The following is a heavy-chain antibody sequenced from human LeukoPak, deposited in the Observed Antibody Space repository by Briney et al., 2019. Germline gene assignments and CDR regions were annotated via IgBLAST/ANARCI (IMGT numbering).Heavy chain of an antibody. CDR1: GGSFSGYY. D-gene: IGHD3-3*01. J-gene: IGHJ5*02. CDR3: ATTTRFLEWLPNWFDP. CDR2: IYHSGST. Sequence: PSETLSLTCALYGGSFSGYYWSWIRQPPGKGLKWIGSIYHSGSTYYNPSLKSRVTISVDTSKNPFSLKLSSVTAADTAVYYCATTTRFLEWLPNWFDPWGQGTLVTVSS. V-gene: IGHV4-34*01.